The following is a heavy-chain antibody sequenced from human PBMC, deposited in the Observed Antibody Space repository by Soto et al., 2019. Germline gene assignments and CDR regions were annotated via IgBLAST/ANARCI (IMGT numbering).Heavy chain of an antibody. CDR2: IIPILGIA. V-gene: IGHV1-69*02. D-gene: IGHD4-17*01. CDR1: GGTFSSYT. Sequence: ASVKVSCKASGGTFSSYTISWVRQAPGQGLEWMGRIIPILGIANYAQKFQGRVTITADKSTSTAYMELSSLRSEDTAVYYCARGPTTYGDSLYYFDYWGQGTLVTVSS. J-gene: IGHJ4*02. CDR3: ARGPTTYGDSLYYFDY.